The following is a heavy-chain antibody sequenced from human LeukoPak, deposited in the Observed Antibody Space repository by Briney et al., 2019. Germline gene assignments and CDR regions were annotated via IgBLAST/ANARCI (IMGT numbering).Heavy chain of an antibody. V-gene: IGHV4-30-4*01. CDR3: ARDNRGIRFLEWFYGMDV. J-gene: IGHJ6*02. Sequence: SQTLSLTCTVSGGSISSGDYYWTWIRQPPGKGLEWIGYIYYSGSTYYNPSLKSRVTISVDTSKNQFSLKLSSVTAADTAVYYCARDNRGIRFLEWFYGMDVWGQGTTVTVSS. CDR1: GGSISSGDYY. CDR2: IYYSGST. D-gene: IGHD3-3*01.